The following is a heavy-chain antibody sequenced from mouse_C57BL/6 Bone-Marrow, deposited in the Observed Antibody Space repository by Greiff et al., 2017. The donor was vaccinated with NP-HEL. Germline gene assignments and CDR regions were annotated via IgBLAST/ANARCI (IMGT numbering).Heavy chain of an antibody. D-gene: IGHD1-1*02. Sequence: VQLQQPGAELVKPGASVKLSCKASGYTFTSYWMHWVKQRPGQGLEWIGMIHPNSGSTNYNEKFKSKATLTVDKSSSTAYMQRSSLTSEDSAVYYCARGRWPYWYFDVWGTGTTVTVSS. CDR2: IHPNSGST. CDR3: ARGRWPYWYFDV. CDR1: GYTFTSYW. J-gene: IGHJ1*03. V-gene: IGHV1-64*01.